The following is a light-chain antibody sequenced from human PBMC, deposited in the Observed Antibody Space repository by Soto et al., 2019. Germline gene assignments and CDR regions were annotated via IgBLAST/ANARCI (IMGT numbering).Light chain of an antibody. CDR3: AACDDSLSAFEV. CDR2: RNN. CDR1: SSNIGSNY. V-gene: IGLV1-47*01. J-gene: IGLJ1*01. Sequence: QSVLTQPPSASGTPGQRVTISCSGSSSNIGSNYVYWYQQLPGTAPKLLIYRNNQRPSGVPDRFSGSKSGTSASLAISGLRSEDEADYYCAACDDSLSAFEVFGTGTKLTVL.